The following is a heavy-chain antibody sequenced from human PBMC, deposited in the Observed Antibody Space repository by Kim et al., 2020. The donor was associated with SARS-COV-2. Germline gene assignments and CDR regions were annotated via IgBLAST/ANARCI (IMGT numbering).Heavy chain of an antibody. Sequence: SETLSLTCTVSGGSISTYYWNWIRQPPGQGLEWIGHIYYTGSTKYNSSLNSRVTMSVDTSRNQFSLSFTSVTTADTAKYYCARDDYADKGLGFDYWGQGILVTVSS. J-gene: IGHJ4*02. CDR3: ARDDYADKGLGFDY. CDR2: IYYTGST. D-gene: IGHD4-17*01. CDR1: GGSISTYY. V-gene: IGHV4-59*01.